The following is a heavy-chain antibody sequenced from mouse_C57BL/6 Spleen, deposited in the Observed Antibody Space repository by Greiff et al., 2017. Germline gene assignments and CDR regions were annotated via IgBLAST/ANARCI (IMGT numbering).Heavy chain of an antibody. J-gene: IGHJ2*01. CDR1: GFSLSTSGMG. V-gene: IGHV8-12*01. CDR3: AREYYEYFDD. Sequence: VTLKESGPGILQSSQTVSLSCSFSGFSLSTSGMGVSWIRQPSGKGLEWLAHIYWDDDKRDNPSLKSQLTISTDTSRNQLYRKTTKVDTADSATYYCAREYYEYFDDWGQGTTLTVSS. CDR2: IYWDDDK. D-gene: IGHD2-4*01.